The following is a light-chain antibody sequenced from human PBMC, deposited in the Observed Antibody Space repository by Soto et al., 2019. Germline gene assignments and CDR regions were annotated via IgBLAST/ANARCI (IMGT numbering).Light chain of an antibody. CDR2: GTS. CDR3: QRYGSSPLIT. V-gene: IGKV3-20*01. J-gene: IGKJ5*01. CDR1: QSVSSSS. Sequence: EIALTQSPGTLPLSPGERATLSCRASQSVSSSSLAWYQQRPGQAPRLLIYGTSSRATGIPDRFSGSGSGTDFTLTISRLEPEDFAVYFCQRYGSSPLITFGQGTRLEIK.